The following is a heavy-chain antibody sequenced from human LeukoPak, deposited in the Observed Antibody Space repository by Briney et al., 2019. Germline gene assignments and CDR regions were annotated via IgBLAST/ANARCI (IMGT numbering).Heavy chain of an antibody. D-gene: IGHD6-19*01. CDR3: TRAVAGHPE. CDR2: INHSGYT. V-gene: IGHV4-34*01. Sequence: SETLSLTCGVSGVPFSNYYWSWVRQSPRQGLEWIGEINHSGYTNYNPSLKSRVTMSIDTSKNQFSLMLTSVTAADTGVYYCTRAVAGHPEGAQGTRVTVSS. J-gene: IGHJ4*02. CDR1: GVPFSNYY.